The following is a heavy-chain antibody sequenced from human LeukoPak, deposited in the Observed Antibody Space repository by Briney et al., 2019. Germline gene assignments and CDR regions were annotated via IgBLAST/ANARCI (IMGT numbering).Heavy chain of an antibody. CDR3: ARENRYCTGGNCYETLDY. D-gene: IGHD2-15*01. J-gene: IGHJ4*02. CDR1: GYSISSGYY. V-gene: IGHV4-38-2*02. CDR2: IYYSGST. Sequence: SETLSLTCTVSGYSISSGYYWGWIRQPPGKGLEWIGSIYYSGSTYYNPSLKSRVTISVDTSKNQFSLKMTSVTAADTAVYYCARENRYCTGGNCYETLDYWGQGTLVTVFS.